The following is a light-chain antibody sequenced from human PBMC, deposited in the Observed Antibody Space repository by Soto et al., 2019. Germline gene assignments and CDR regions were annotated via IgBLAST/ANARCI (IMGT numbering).Light chain of an antibody. V-gene: IGKV1-5*01. CDR3: QQYNYYWT. CDR1: QSISSW. J-gene: IGKJ1*01. CDR2: DAS. Sequence: DIPLTQSPSTLSDSLGDRVTITCRASQSISSWLAWYQQKPGRAPKVLIFDASSLESGVPSRFSGSGSATEFTLTISSLQPDDFATYYCQQYNYYWTFGQGTKVDIK.